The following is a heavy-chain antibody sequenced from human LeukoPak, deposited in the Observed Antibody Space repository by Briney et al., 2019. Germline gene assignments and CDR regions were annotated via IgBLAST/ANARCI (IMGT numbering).Heavy chain of an antibody. CDR3: AREVGYGGNSGDFDY. CDR1: EFTFSTYA. J-gene: IGHJ4*02. CDR2: ITATGGAT. D-gene: IGHD4-23*01. V-gene: IGHV3-23*01. Sequence: GGSLRLSCAASEFTFSTYAMTWVRQAPGEGLEWVSTITATGGATYYADSVKGRFTISRDNSKNTLYLQMNSLRAEDTAVYYCAREVGYGGNSGDFDYWGQGTLVTVSS.